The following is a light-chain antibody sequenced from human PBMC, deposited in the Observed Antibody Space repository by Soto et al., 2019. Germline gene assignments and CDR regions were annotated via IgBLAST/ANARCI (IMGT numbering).Light chain of an antibody. Sequence: EIVLTQSPATLSLSPGERATLSCRASQSVSSYLAWYQQKPGQAPRLLIYDASNRATGIPARFSGRGSGTDFPLPISSLEPEDFAVYYCQQRSNWPWTFGQGTKV. V-gene: IGKV3-11*01. J-gene: IGKJ1*01. CDR3: QQRSNWPWT. CDR1: QSVSSY. CDR2: DAS.